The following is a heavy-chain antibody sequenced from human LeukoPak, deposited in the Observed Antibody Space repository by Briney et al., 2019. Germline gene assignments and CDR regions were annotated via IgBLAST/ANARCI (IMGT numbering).Heavy chain of an antibody. CDR1: GGTFISYA. V-gene: IGHV1-69*04. J-gene: IGHJ4*02. D-gene: IGHD6-13*01. Sequence: AVTVSFMASGGTFISYAISWVRQAPGQGLEWMGRIIPILGIANYPQKFQGRVTITAAKSTSTAYMELSSMRSEDTAVDYCAMAAQHQLVYWGFDYWGQGTLVTVSS. CDR3: AMAAQHQLVYWGFDY. CDR2: IIPILGIA.